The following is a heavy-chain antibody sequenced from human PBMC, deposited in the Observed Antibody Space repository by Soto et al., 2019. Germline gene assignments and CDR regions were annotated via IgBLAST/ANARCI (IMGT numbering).Heavy chain of an antibody. D-gene: IGHD2-2*01. V-gene: IGHV1-18*01. CDR2: ISDYNGNT. Sequence: QIQLVQSGAEVKKPGASVKVSCKASGYTFPSYGISWVRQAPGHGLEWMGWISDYNGNTNYAQKLQGRVTMTTDTSTSTAYMELRSLRSDDTAVYYCARGRCSSTSCYARAFDIWGLGTMVTVSS. CDR1: GYTFPSYG. CDR3: ARGRCSSTSCYARAFDI. J-gene: IGHJ3*02.